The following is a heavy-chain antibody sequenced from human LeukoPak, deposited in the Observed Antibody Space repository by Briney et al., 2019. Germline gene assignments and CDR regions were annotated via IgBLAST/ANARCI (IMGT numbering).Heavy chain of an antibody. CDR2: ISAYNGNT. J-gene: IGHJ4*02. V-gene: IGHV1-18*01. CDR1: GYTFTSYG. D-gene: IGHD1-7*01. Sequence: ASVKVSCKASGYTFTSYGISWVRQAPGQGLEWMGWISAYNGNTNYAQKLQGRVTMTTDTSTSTAYMELRSRRSDDTAVYYCARVSVLELPLYYFDYWGQGTLVTVSS. CDR3: ARVSVLELPLYYFDY.